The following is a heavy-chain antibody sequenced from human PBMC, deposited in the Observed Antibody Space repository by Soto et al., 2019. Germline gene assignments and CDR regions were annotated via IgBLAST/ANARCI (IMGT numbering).Heavy chain of an antibody. CDR2: IYPGDSDT. D-gene: IGHD6-6*01. J-gene: IGHJ6*02. CDR1: VYSFTSYW. Sequence: GESLKISCKGSVYSFTSYWIGWARQMPGKGLEWMGIIYPGDSDTRYSPSFQGQVTISPDKSISTAYPQWSSLKASDTAMYYCAILNAARQYCYGMDFWGQGTTVTVSS. CDR3: AILNAARQYCYGMDF. V-gene: IGHV5-51*01.